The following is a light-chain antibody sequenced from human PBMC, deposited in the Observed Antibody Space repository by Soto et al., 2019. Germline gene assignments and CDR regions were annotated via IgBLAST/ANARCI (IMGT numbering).Light chain of an antibody. CDR3: CSYAGSSPSS. CDR2: EGS. Sequence: QSVLTQPASVSGSPGQSITISCTGTSSDVGSYNLVSWYQQHPGKAPKLMIYEGSKRPSGVSNRFSGSESGNTASLTISGLQAEDEADYYCCSYAGSSPSSFGTGTKVTVL. J-gene: IGLJ1*01. CDR1: SSDVGSYNL. V-gene: IGLV2-23*01.